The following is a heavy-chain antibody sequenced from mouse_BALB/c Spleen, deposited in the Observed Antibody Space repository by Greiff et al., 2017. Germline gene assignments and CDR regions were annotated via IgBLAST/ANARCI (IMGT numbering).Heavy chain of an antibody. J-gene: IGHJ4*01. CDR1: GFTFSSFG. CDR3: ARSALRLHAMDY. V-gene: IGHV5-17*02. D-gene: IGHD1-2*01. CDR2: ISSGSSTI. Sequence: EVNVVESGGGLVQPGGSRKLSCAASGFTFSSFGMHWVRQAPEKGLEWVAYISSGSSTIYYADTVKGRFTITRDNPKNTLFLQMTSLRSEDTAMYYCARSALRLHAMDYWGQGTSVTVSS.